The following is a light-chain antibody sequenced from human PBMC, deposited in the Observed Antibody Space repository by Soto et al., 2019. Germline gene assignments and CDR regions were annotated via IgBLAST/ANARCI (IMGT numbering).Light chain of an antibody. J-gene: IGKJ1*01. V-gene: IGKV1-39*01. Sequence: DIQMTQSPSSLSASVGDRVTITCRASQSISSYLNWYQQKPGKAPTLLIYAASSLQSGVPSRFSGSGSGTDFTLTISSLQPEDFATYYCQQSYSIPWTFGQGTKVEIK. CDR3: QQSYSIPWT. CDR2: AAS. CDR1: QSISSY.